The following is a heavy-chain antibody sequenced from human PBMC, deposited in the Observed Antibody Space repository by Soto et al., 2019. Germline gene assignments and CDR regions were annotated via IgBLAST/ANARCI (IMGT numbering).Heavy chain of an antibody. CDR3: ARQERPWGDYYYYYGMDV. J-gene: IGHJ6*02. Sequence: GESLKISCKGSGYSFTSYWIGWVRQMPGKGLEWMGIIYPGDSDTRYSPSFQGQVTISADKSISTAYLQWSSLKASDTAMYYCARQERPWGDYYYYYGMDVWGQGTTVTVSS. CDR1: GYSFTSYW. V-gene: IGHV5-51*01. D-gene: IGHD3-16*01. CDR2: IYPGDSDT.